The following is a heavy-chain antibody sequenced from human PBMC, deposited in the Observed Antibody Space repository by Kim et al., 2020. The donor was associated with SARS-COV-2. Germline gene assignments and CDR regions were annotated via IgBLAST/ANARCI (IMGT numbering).Heavy chain of an antibody. CDR3: ARHHALVEAAPFDP. D-gene: IGHD2-15*01. V-gene: IGHV4-39*01. Sequence: TPALKSRVTISVDTSKNQFSLKLSSVTAADTAVYYCARHHALVEAAPFDPWGQGTLVTVSS. J-gene: IGHJ5*02.